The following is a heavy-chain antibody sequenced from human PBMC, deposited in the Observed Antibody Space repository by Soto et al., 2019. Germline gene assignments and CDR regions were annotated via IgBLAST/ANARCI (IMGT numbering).Heavy chain of an antibody. V-gene: IGHV3-23*01. CDR3: AKAQINKYYFDY. J-gene: IGHJ4*02. CDR1: GFTFSSYA. Sequence: GSLRLSFAASGFTFSSYAMSWVRQAPGKGLEWVSAISGSGGSTYYADSVKGRFTISRDNSKNTLYLQMNSLRAEDTAVYYCAKAQINKYYFDYWGQGTLVTVSS. CDR2: ISGSGGST.